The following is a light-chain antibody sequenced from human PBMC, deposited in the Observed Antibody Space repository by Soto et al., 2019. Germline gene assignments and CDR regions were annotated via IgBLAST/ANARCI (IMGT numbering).Light chain of an antibody. Sequence: EIVLTQSPGSLSLSPGERATLSCRASQSVSSDYLAWYQQKPGQAPRLLIYASSTRATGVPDRFSGSGSGTDFTLTISRLEPEDFAVYYCQQYGNTPWTTFGQGTKVDIK. CDR3: QQYGNTPWTT. CDR2: ASS. CDR1: QSVSSDY. J-gene: IGKJ1*01. V-gene: IGKV3-20*01.